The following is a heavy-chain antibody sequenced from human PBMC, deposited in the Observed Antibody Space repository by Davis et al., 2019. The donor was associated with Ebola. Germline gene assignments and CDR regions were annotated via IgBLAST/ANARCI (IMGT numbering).Heavy chain of an antibody. V-gene: IGHV3-30*02. J-gene: IGHJ4*02. CDR1: GFTFSSYA. CDR3: AKDRSSGWTALGY. Sequence: GESLKISCAASGFTFSSYAMHWVRQAPGKGLEWVAFIRYDGSNEYYADSVKGRFTISRDNSKNTLYLQMNSLRPEDTAVYYCAKDRSSGWTALGYWGQGTLVTVSS. D-gene: IGHD6-19*01. CDR2: IRYDGSNE.